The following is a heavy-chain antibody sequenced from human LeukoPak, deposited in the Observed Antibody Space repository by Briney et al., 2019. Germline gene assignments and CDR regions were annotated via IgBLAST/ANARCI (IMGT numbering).Heavy chain of an antibody. CDR1: GGSISSNYW. Sequence: SETLSLTCTVSGGSISSNYWWRWVRLPPGKGLEWIGEIYHSGNTNYNPSLKSRVTISGDKSKNQFSLRLSSVTAADTAVYYCARARNEILAGYYSFDYWGQGTLVTVSS. D-gene: IGHD3-9*01. CDR3: ARARNEILAGYYSFDY. CDR2: IYHSGNT. V-gene: IGHV4-4*02. J-gene: IGHJ4*02.